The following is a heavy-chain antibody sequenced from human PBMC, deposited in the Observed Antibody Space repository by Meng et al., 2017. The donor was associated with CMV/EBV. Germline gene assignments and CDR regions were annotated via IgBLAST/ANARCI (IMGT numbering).Heavy chain of an antibody. J-gene: IGHJ5*02. CDR1: GGTFSGYA. V-gene: IGHV1-69*12. D-gene: IGHD1-26*01. CDR3: EQGYTGP. CDR2: IIPIFGTA. Sequence: QAQLVQSGAEVTKPRSSCKVSCKAVGGTFSGYAISWVGQAPGQGVEWMGGIIPIFGTANYAQKFQGRVTITADESTSTAYMELSSLRSEDTAVYYCEQGYTGPWGQGTLVTVSS.